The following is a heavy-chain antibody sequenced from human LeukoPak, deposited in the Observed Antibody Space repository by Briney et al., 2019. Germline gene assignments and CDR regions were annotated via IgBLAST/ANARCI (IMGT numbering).Heavy chain of an antibody. V-gene: IGHV4-59*01. CDR3: ARAGPRRDGYNVDY. CDR2: IYYSGNT. D-gene: IGHD5-24*01. J-gene: IGHJ4*02. Sequence: SETLSLTCTDSGGSISYYYWGWIRQPPGKGLEWIGYIYYSGNTDYNPSLKSRVTMSVDTSRNQFSLRLTSVTAADTAVYYCARAGPRRDGYNVDYWGQGTLVTVSS. CDR1: GGSISYYY.